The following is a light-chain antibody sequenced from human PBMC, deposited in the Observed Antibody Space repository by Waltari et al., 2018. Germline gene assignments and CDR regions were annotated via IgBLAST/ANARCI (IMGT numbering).Light chain of an antibody. CDR2: LGS. CDR3: MQALEILFT. Sequence: DIVMTQSPLSLPVTPGEPASLSCRSSQSPLHTNGYNYLDWYLQKPGQSPQLLIYLGSNRASGVPDRFSGSGSGTNFTLKISRVEAEDVGVYYCMQALEILFTFGPGTKVDVK. V-gene: IGKV2-28*01. CDR1: QSPLHTNGYNY. J-gene: IGKJ3*01.